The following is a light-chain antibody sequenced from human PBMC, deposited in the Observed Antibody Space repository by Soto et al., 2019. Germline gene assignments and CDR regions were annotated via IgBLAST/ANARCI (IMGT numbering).Light chain of an antibody. CDR1: SSDVGGYDY. CDR3: SAYTTTSTLI. J-gene: IGLJ1*01. V-gene: IGLV2-14*01. Sequence: QSALTQPASVSGSPGQSLTIPCTGTSSDVGGYDYVSWYQQHPGTAPKLMLYEVNNRPSGVSNRFSGSKSGNTASLIISGLQTEDEADYYCSAYTTTSTLIFGTGTKVTVL. CDR2: EVN.